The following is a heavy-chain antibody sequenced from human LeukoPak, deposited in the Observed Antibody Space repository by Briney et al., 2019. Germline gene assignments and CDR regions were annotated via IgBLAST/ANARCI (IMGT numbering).Heavy chain of an antibody. Sequence: PGRSLRLSCAASGFTFSSYGMHWVRQAPGKGLEWVAVILYDGGNKYYADSVKGRFTISRDNSKNTLYLQMNSLRAEDTAVYYCARDGNTYYYDSREAFDIWGQGTMVTVSS. V-gene: IGHV3-33*05. CDR2: ILYDGGNK. CDR1: GFTFSSYG. CDR3: ARDGNTYYYDSREAFDI. D-gene: IGHD3-22*01. J-gene: IGHJ3*02.